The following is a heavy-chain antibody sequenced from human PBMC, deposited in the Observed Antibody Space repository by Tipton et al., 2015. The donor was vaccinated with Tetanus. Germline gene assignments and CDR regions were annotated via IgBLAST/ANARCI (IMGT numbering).Heavy chain of an antibody. V-gene: IGHV3-23*01. D-gene: IGHD2-21*02. CDR1: GFTFSSYA. CDR2: ISGSGGST. CDR3: AKTIVVVTAESAFDI. J-gene: IGHJ3*02. Sequence: GSLRLSCAASGFTFSSYAMSWVRQAPGKGLEWVSAISGSGGSTYYADPVKGLFTISRDNSKNTLYPQMNSLRAEDTAVYYCAKTIVVVTAESAFDIWGQGTMVTVSS.